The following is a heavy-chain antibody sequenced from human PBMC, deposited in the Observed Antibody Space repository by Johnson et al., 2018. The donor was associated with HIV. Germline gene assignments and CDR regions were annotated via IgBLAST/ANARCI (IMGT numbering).Heavy chain of an antibody. Sequence: VQLVESGGGLVQPGGSLRLSCAASGFTFSTYWMSWVRQAPGKGLEWVANIKQDGSEKYYVDSVKGRFTISRDNAKKSLYLQMKSLRAEDTAVYYCAREYSSSWFPPSRAFDIWGQVTMVTVSS. CDR1: GFTFSTYW. CDR3: AREYSSSWFPPSRAFDI. CDR2: IKQDGSEK. V-gene: IGHV3-7*05. D-gene: IGHD6-13*01. J-gene: IGHJ3*02.